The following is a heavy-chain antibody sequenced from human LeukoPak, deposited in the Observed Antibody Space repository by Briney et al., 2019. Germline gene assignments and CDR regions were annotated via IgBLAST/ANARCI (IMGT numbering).Heavy chain of an antibody. D-gene: IGHD3-22*01. J-gene: IGHJ4*02. CDR3: ARGGWETYYYDSSGYYVDY. Sequence: ASVKVSCKASGYTFTSYGISWVRQAPGQGLEWMGWISAYNGNTNYAQKLQGRVTMTTDTSTSTAYMELRSLRSDDTAVYYCARGGWETYYYDSSGYYVDYWGQGTLVTVSS. CDR2: ISAYNGNT. CDR1: GYTFTSYG. V-gene: IGHV1-18*01.